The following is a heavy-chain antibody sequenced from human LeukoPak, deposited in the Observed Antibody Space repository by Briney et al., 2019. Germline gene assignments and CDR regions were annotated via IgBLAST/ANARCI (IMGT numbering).Heavy chain of an antibody. Sequence: QPGGSLRLSCAASGFTISSYAMSWVRQAPGKGLEWVSAISGSGGSTYYPDSVNGRFIFSSNNSKSTLYLQMKSRRAEDTDVYDCASGYSSSWYSYYYYYGMDVWGQGTTVTVSS. CDR3: ASGYSSSWYSYYYYYGMDV. D-gene: IGHD6-13*01. V-gene: IGHV3-23*01. CDR2: ISGSGGST. J-gene: IGHJ6*02. CDR1: GFTISSYA.